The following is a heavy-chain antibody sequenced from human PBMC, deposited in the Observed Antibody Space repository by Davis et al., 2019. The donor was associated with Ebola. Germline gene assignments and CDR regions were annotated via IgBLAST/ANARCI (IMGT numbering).Heavy chain of an antibody. CDR2: INHSGST. D-gene: IGHD3-3*01. CDR3: ARVLPLYYDFWSGHQIGGSTYFDY. Sequence: PGGSLRLSCAVYGGSFSGYYWSWIRQPPGKGLEWIGEINHSGSTNYNPSLKSRVTISVDTSKNQFSLKLSSVTAADTAVYYCARVLPLYYDFWSGHQIGGSTYFDYWGQGTLVTVSS. CDR1: GGSFSGYY. J-gene: IGHJ4*02. V-gene: IGHV4-34*01.